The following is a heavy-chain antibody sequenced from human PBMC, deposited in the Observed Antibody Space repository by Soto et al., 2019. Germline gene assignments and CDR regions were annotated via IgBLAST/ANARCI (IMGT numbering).Heavy chain of an antibody. J-gene: IGHJ5*02. D-gene: IGHD3-9*01. CDR3: ARAIPPLRYFDWLLSRESWFDP. Sequence: GASVKVSCTASGGTFSSYAISWVRQAPGQGLEWMGGIIPIFGTANYAQKFQGRVTITADESTSTAYMELSSLRSEDTAVYYCARAIPPLRYFDWLLSRESWFDPWGQGTLVTVSS. CDR2: IIPIFGTA. V-gene: IGHV1-69*13. CDR1: GGTFSSYA.